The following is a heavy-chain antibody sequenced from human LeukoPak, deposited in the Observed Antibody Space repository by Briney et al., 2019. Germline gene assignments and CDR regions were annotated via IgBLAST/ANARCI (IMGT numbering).Heavy chain of an antibody. Sequence: PGGSPRLSCAASGFTFSSYAMSWVRQAPGKGLEWVSAISGSGGSTFYGDSVKGRFTISRDNSKNTLYLQMNSLIAEDTAVYYCAKDPIYYYDSSGYSHSPYYFDYWGQGTLVTVSS. V-gene: IGHV3-23*01. CDR2: ISGSGGST. J-gene: IGHJ4*02. CDR1: GFTFSSYA. D-gene: IGHD3-22*01. CDR3: AKDPIYYYDSSGYSHSPYYFDY.